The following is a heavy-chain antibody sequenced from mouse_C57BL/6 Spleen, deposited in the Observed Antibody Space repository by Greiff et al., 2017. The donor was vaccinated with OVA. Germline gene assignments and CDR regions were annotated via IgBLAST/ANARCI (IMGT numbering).Heavy chain of an antibody. V-gene: IGHV1-26*01. CDR3: ARWGGYYGFAY. CDR1: GYTFTDYY. D-gene: IGHD2-1*01. J-gene: IGHJ3*01. CDR2: INPNNGVT. Sequence: EVQLQQSGPELVKPGASVKISCKASGYTFTDYYMNWVKQSHGKSLEWIGDINPNNGVTSYNQKFKGKATLTVDKSSSTAYMELRSLTSEVSAVYCCARWGGYYGFAYWGQGTLVTVSA.